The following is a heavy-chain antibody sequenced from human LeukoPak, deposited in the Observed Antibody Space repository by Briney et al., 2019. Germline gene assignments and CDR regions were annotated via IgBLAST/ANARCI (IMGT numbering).Heavy chain of an antibody. CDR3: ARRKLGWFDP. Sequence: QTGGSLRLSCAASGFTFSSSWMTCVRQAPGEGLEWVANINQDESEKYYVDSVKGRFTISRDNAKNSLYLQMNSLRAEDTAVYYCARRKLGWFDPWGQGTLVTVSS. CDR1: GFTFSSSW. D-gene: IGHD3-16*01. CDR2: INQDESEK. V-gene: IGHV3-7*01. J-gene: IGHJ5*02.